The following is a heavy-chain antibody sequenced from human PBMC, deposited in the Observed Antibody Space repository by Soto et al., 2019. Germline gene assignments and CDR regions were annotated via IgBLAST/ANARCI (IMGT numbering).Heavy chain of an antibody. D-gene: IGHD2-21*02. J-gene: IGHJ6*02. CDR1: GVSISSSS. CDR2: MYNTGST. V-gene: IGHV4-59*01. CDR3: ARDLWGYCGTDCYPLDV. Sequence: SATLSLTCTVSGVSISSSSWSWIRQPPGKGLEWIGYMYNTGSTVYNPSLKSRVTISVDTSKNQFSLKLNAVTAADTAVYYCARDLWGYCGTDCYPLDVWGQGTTVT.